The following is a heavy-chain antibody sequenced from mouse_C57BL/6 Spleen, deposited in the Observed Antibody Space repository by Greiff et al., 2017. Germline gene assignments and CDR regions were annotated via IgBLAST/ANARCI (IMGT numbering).Heavy chain of an antibody. J-gene: IGHJ4*01. CDR1: GYTFTSYW. V-gene: IGHV1-72*01. CDR2: IYPNSGGT. CDR3: ARSELNYAMGG. Sequence: QVQLQQPGAELVKPGASVKLSCKASGYTFTSYWMHWVKQRPGRGLEWIGRIYPNSGGTKYNEKFKSKATLTVDKPSSTAYMQLSSLTSEDSAVFYCARSELNYAMGGRGQRTSVTVAS.